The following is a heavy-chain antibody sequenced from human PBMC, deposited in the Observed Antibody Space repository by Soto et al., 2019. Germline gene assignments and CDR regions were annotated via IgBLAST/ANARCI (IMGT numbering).Heavy chain of an antibody. CDR3: ARAGFRGRGYYFYMDV. Sequence: ASVKVSCKASGYTLISYDIIWVRRAAGQGLEWMGWMNPNSGDTGFAQKFQGRVTMTRNTSISTAYMQLSSLRSEDTAEYYCARAGFRGRGYYFYMDVWGKGATVTVS. V-gene: IGHV1-8*01. D-gene: IGHD3-10*01. CDR2: MNPNSGDT. CDR1: GYTLISYD. J-gene: IGHJ6*03.